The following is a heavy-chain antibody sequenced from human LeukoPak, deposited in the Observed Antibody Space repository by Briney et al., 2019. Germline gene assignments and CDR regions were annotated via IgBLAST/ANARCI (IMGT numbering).Heavy chain of an antibody. CDR2: ISYDDGSYK. CDR3: ARARPSMWIDY. D-gene: IGHD5-12*01. V-gene: IGHV3-30*04. J-gene: IGHJ4*02. CDR1: GFTFSTYA. Sequence: GGSLRLSCAASGFTFSTYAMHWVRQAPGKGLEWVAVISYDDGSYKNYADSVKGRFTISRDKSKNTLYLQMNSLRPEDTAVYYCARARPSMWIDYWGQGTLVTVSS.